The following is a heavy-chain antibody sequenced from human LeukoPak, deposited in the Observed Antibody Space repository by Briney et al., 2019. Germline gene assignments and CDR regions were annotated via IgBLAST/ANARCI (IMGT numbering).Heavy chain of an antibody. CDR1: GFTFSSYG. CDR2: ISYDGCNK. J-gene: IGHJ4*02. D-gene: IGHD6-19*01. Sequence: QPGRSLRLSCAASGFTFSSYGMPWVRQAPGKGLECVAVISYDGCNKYYADSVKGRFTISRDNSKNTLYLQMNSLRAEDTAVYYCAKGGYIAVAYFVYWGQGTLVTVSS. V-gene: IGHV3-30*18. CDR3: AKGGYIAVAYFVY.